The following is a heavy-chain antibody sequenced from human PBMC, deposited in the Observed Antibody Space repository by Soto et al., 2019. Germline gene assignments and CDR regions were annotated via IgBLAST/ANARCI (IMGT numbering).Heavy chain of an antibody. CDR3: ARPMTTVEGYYYYGMDV. D-gene: IGHD4-17*01. V-gene: IGHV3-11*01. CDR1: GFTFNDYY. J-gene: IGHJ6*02. CDR2: ISSSGDTI. Sequence: GGSLRLSCAASGFTFNDYYMSWIRQAPGKGLEWVSYISSSGDTIYHADSVKGRFTISRDNAKNSLYLQMNSLRAEDTAVYYCARPMTTVEGYYYYGMDVWGQGTTVTVSS.